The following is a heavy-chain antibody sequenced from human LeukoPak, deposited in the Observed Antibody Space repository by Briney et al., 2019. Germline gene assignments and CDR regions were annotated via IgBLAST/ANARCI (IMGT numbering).Heavy chain of an antibody. Sequence: SETLSLTCAVYGGSFSGYYWSWIRQPPGKGLEWIGEINHSGSTNYNPSLKSRVTISVDTSKNQFSLKLSSVTAADTAVYYCARAAGTLFDYWGRGTLVTVSS. D-gene: IGHD6-13*01. V-gene: IGHV4-34*01. CDR1: GGSFSGYY. CDR3: ARAAGTLFDY. J-gene: IGHJ4*02. CDR2: INHSGST.